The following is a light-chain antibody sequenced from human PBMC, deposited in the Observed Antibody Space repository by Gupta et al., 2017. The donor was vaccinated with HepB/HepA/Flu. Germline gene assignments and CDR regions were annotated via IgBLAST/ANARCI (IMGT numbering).Light chain of an antibody. CDR3: QQDDTGPIT. CDR1: QTLLNGATNKIH. J-gene: IGKJ5*01. V-gene: IGKV4-1*01. Sequence: DIVMTQSPDSLAVSLGERATITCRSSQTLLNGATNKIHLAWYQQKGGQPPKLLIYWASIRESGVPERFSGSGSETYFTLTISSLQAEDVALYYCQQDDTGPITFGQGTLMEIK. CDR2: WAS.